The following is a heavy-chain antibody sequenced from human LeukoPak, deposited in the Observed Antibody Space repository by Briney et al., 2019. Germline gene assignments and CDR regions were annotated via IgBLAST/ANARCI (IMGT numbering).Heavy chain of an antibody. D-gene: IGHD2-15*01. CDR2: IYHSGST. CDR1: GGSISSGGYS. J-gene: IGHJ6*02. V-gene: IGHV4-30-2*01. Sequence: SQTLSLTCAVSGGSISSGGYSWSWIRQPPGKGLEWIGYIYHSGSTYYNPSLKSRVTISVDTSKNQFSLKLSSVTAADTAVYYCARGLRYCSGGSCYRSIPSYYYYGMDVWGQGTTVTVSS. CDR3: ARGLRYCSGGSCYRSIPSYYYYGMDV.